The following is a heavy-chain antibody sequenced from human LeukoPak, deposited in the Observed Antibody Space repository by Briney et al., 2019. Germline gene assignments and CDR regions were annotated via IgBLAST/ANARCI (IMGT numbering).Heavy chain of an antibody. J-gene: IGHJ4*02. CDR2: IYYSGST. V-gene: IGHV4-39*07. Sequence: TSETLSLTCAVSGGSISSSSYYWGWIRQPPGKGLEWIGSIYYSGSTYYNPSLKSRVTISVDTSKNQFSLKLSSVTAADTAVYYCARDQPGIAAPSGGFDYWGQGTLVTVSS. D-gene: IGHD6-6*01. CDR1: GGSISSSSYY. CDR3: ARDQPGIAAPSGGFDY.